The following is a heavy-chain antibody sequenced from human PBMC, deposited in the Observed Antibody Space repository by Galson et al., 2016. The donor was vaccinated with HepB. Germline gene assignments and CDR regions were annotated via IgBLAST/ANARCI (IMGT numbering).Heavy chain of an antibody. D-gene: IGHD1-26*01. CDR1: GYMLSGYG. J-gene: IGHJ4*02. CDR3: ARDAPLGGATHPPHYYFDK. CDR2: ISYDGRNT. V-gene: IGHV3-30*03. Sequence: SLRLSCAASGYMLSGYGMHWVRQAPGKGLEWVAIISYDGRNTYYADSVKGRFTISRDNSKNTLYLEMSSLRVEDTAVYYCARDAPLGGATHPPHYYFDKWGQGTLVTVSS.